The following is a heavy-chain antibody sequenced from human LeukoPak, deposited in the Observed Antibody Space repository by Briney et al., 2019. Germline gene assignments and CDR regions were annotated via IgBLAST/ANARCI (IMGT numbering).Heavy chain of an antibody. CDR3: ARDGSKDIGDAFDI. V-gene: IGHV1-8*01. Sequence: ASVKVSCKASGYTFTSYDMNWVGQATGQGLEWMGWMNPNSGNTGYAQKFQGRVTMTRNTSISTAYMELSSLRSEDTAVYYCARDGSKDIGDAFDIWGQGTMVTVSS. CDR2: MNPNSGNT. J-gene: IGHJ3*02. D-gene: IGHD2-15*01. CDR1: GYTFTSYD.